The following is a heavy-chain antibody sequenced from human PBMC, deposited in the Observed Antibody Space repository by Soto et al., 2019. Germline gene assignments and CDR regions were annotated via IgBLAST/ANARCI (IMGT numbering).Heavy chain of an antibody. D-gene: IGHD3-10*01. J-gene: IGHJ5*02. CDR3: ARGGSLNWFDP. V-gene: IGHV4-34*01. CDR1: GVSFSNYY. CDR2: INHSGRT. Sequence: SETLSLTCTVHGVSFSNYYWIWIRQPPGKGLEWIGEINHSGRTNYNPSLKSRVTISVDTSKNSLYLQMNSLRAEDTAVYYCARGGSLNWFDPWGQGTLVTVSS.